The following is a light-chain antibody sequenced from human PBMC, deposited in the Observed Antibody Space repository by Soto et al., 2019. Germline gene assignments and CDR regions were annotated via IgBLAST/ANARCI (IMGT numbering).Light chain of an antibody. CDR2: AAS. Sequence: EIVLTQSPGTLSLSPGERATLSCRASQSINNRYLAWYQQKPGQAPRLLIYAASSRATGIPDRFSGSGSGTGFPLPIRRLEPEDFAVYFCQQFGSSPGFTFGPGTKVDIK. CDR1: QSINNRY. V-gene: IGKV3-20*01. J-gene: IGKJ3*01. CDR3: QQFGSSPGFT.